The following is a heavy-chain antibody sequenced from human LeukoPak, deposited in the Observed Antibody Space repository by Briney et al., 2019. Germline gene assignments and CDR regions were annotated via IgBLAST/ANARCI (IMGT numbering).Heavy chain of an antibody. CDR1: GGTFSSYA. J-gene: IGHJ3*02. V-gene: IGHV1-69*01. CDR2: IIPIFGTA. Sequence: ASVKDSCKASGGTFSSYAISWVRQAPGQGLEWMGGIIPIFGTANYAQKFQGRVTITADESTSTAYMELSSLRSEDTAVYYCARGNPYCSSTSCWTEAFDIWGQGTMVTVSS. CDR3: ARGNPYCSSTSCWTEAFDI. D-gene: IGHD2-2*01.